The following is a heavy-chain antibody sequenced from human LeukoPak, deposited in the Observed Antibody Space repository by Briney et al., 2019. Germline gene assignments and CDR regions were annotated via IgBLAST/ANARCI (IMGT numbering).Heavy chain of an antibody. Sequence: ASVKVSCKASGGTFSSYAISWVRQAPGQGLEWMGGIIPIFGTANYAQKFQGRVTITADESTSTAYMELRSLRSDDTAVYYCARDHYYGPHVYWGQGTLVTVSS. CDR3: ARDHYYGPHVY. D-gene: IGHD3-10*01. V-gene: IGHV1-69*13. CDR1: GGTFSSYA. CDR2: IIPIFGTA. J-gene: IGHJ4*02.